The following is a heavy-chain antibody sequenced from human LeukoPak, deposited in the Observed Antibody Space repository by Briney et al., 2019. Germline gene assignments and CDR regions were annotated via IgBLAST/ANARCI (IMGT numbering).Heavy chain of an antibody. V-gene: IGHV5-51*01. CDR2: IYPGDSDT. CDR1: GYNFAIYW. Sequence: GESLKISCKGSGYNFAIYWIGWVRQMPGKGLEWMGIIYPGDSDTRYSPSFQGRVTISADKSIGIAYLQWSSLKASDTAMYYCARREMATQTPFEYWGQGTLVTVSS. J-gene: IGHJ4*02. D-gene: IGHD5-24*01. CDR3: ARREMATQTPFEY.